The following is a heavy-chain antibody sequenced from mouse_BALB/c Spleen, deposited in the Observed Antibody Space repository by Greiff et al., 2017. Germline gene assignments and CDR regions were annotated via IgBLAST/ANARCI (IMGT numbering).Heavy chain of an antibody. CDR1: GYTFTSYW. CDR2: IYPGDGDT. V-gene: IGHV1-87*01. CDR3: ARDGEAFAY. J-gene: IGHJ3*01. D-gene: IGHD2-3*01. Sequence: QVQLKQSGAELARPGASVKLSCKASGYTFTSYWMQWVKQRPGQGLEWIGAIYPGDGDTRYTQKFKGKATLTADKSSSTAYMQLSSLASEDSAVYYCARDGEAFAYWGQGTLVTVSA.